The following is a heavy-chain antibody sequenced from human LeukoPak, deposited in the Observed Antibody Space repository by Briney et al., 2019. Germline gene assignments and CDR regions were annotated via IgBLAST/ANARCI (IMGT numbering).Heavy chain of an antibody. CDR1: GGSISSGGYY. V-gene: IGHV4-31*03. Sequence: SETLSLTCTVSGGSISSGGYYWSWIRQHPGKGLEWIGYIYYSGSTYYKPSLKSRVTISVDTSKNQFSLKLSSVTAADTAVYYCAMVRGVITDYWGQGTLVTVSS. CDR3: AMVRGVITDY. D-gene: IGHD3-10*01. CDR2: IYYSGST. J-gene: IGHJ4*02.